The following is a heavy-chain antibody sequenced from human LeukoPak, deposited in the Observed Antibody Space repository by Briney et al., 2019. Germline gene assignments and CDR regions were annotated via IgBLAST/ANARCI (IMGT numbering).Heavy chain of an antibody. CDR3: ARGRFCSSTSCYHPFGY. CDR1: GGSFSGYY. V-gene: IGHV4-34*01. J-gene: IGHJ4*02. D-gene: IGHD2-2*01. CDR2: INHSGST. Sequence: SETLSLTCAVYGGSFSGYYWSWIRQPPGKGLEWIGEINHSGSTNYNPSLKSRVTISVDTSKNQFSLKLSSVTAADTAVYYCARGRFCSSTSCYHPFGYWGQGTLVTVSS.